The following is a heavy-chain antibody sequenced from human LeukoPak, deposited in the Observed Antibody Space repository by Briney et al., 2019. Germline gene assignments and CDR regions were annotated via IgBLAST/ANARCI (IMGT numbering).Heavy chain of an antibody. CDR2: ISYDGSNK. J-gene: IGHJ5*02. V-gene: IGHV3-30*04. CDR1: GFTFSSYA. D-gene: IGHD2-15*01. CDR3: ARDLDANIWSGDMTNWFDP. Sequence: PGRSLRLSCAASGFTFSSYAMHWVRQAPGKGLEWVAVISYDGSNKYYADSVKGRFTISRDNSKNTLYLQMNSLRAEDTAVYCCARDLDANIWSGDMTNWFDPWGQGTLVTVSS.